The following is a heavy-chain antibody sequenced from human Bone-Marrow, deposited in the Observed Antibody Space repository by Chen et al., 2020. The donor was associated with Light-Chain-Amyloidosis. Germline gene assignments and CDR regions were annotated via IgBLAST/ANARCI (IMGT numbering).Heavy chain of an antibody. V-gene: IGHV3-33*01. CDR1: GFTFNDYG. CDR3: TRKGGYFDF. J-gene: IGHJ4*02. D-gene: IGHD3-10*01. CDR2: IWFDSTNK. Sequence: QVQLVESGGGVVQAGESLRLSCAASGFTFNDYGLHWVRQAPGKGLEWVAVIWFDSTNKYYADSVKGRFTISRDNSKSTLYLQMNSLRAGDTAVYFCTRKGGYFDFWGQGSLVTVSS.